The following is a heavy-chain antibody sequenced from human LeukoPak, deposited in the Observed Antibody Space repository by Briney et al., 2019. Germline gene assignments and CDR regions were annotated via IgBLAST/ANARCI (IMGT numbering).Heavy chain of an antibody. J-gene: IGHJ6*03. CDR1: GYTFTGFD. CDR2: MNPNGGNT. V-gene: IGHV1-8*03. Sequence: ASVKVSCKASGYTFTGFDINWVRQATGQGLEWMGWMNPNGGNTGYAQKFQGRVTITGNTSISTAYIELSSLRSEDTAVYYCARVGSSSGWYYYYMDVCRKGTTVTVSS. CDR3: ARVGSSSGWYYYYMDV. D-gene: IGHD6-19*01.